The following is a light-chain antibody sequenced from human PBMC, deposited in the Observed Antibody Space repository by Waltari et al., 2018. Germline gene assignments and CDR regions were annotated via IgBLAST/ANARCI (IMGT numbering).Light chain of an antibody. V-gene: IGKV3-20*01. CDR3: QQLGSSPWT. CDR2: RAS. CDR1: QSVTSNY. Sequence: EIVLTQSPGTLSLSPGERATLSSRASQSVTSNYLAWYQQKPGQAPRFLVYRASSRFTGIPDRFSGSGSGTEFSLTISRVEPEDFAVYYCQQLGSSPWTFGQGTRIEIK. J-gene: IGKJ1*01.